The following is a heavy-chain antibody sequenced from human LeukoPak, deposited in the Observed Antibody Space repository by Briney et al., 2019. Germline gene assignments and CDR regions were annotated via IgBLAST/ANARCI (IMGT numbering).Heavy chain of an antibody. CDR2: ISSSSSYI. Sequence: GGSLRLPCAASGFTFSSYSMNWVRQAPGKGLEWVSSISSSSSYIYYADSVKGRFTISRDNAKNSLYLQMNSLRAEDTAVYYCAKSPVYYDYVWGSYRYPNWFDPWGQGTLVTVSS. D-gene: IGHD3-16*02. J-gene: IGHJ5*02. V-gene: IGHV3-21*04. CDR3: AKSPVYYDYVWGSYRYPNWFDP. CDR1: GFTFSSYS.